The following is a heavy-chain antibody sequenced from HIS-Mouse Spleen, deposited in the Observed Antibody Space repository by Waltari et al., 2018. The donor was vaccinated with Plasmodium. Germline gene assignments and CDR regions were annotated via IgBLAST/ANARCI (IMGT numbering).Heavy chain of an antibody. Sequence: EVQLVESGGGLVQPGGSLRLSCAASGFTVRSTYISWVRQAPGKGLEWVSVIYSGGSTYYADSVKGRFTISRDNSKNTLYLQMNSLRAEDTAVYYCATPRVGGSYFDYWGQGTLVTVSS. D-gene: IGHD1-26*01. V-gene: IGHV3-66*01. CDR3: ATPRVGGSYFDY. CDR2: IYSGGST. J-gene: IGHJ4*02. CDR1: GFTVRSTY.